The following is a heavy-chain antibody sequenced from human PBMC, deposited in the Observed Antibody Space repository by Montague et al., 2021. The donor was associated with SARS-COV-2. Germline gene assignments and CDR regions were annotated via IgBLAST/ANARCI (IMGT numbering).Heavy chain of an antibody. Sequence: SLRLSCAASGFIFSSYEMNWVRQAPGKGLEWISYISSSGGGGTKHYTDSVKGRFTISRDNAKNSLYLQMNSLRVEDTAIYYCARDRDWDDWCGMDVWGQGTTVTVSS. J-gene: IGHJ6*02. V-gene: IGHV3-48*03. CDR2: ISSSGGGGTK. CDR3: ARDRDWDDWCGMDV. D-gene: IGHD2-21*01. CDR1: GFIFSSYE.